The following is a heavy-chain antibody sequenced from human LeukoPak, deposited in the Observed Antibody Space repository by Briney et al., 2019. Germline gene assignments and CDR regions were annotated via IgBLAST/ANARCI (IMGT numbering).Heavy chain of an antibody. CDR2: TSGSGGNT. D-gene: IGHD5-12*01. Sequence: PGRSLRLSCAASGFTLRSYDMSWVRQAPGKGLEWVAATSGSGGNTYYADSVKGRFTISRDNSKNTLYLQMNGLRAEDTAVYYCAKEYSGYDFDYWGQGTLVTVSS. CDR1: GFTLRSYD. J-gene: IGHJ4*02. V-gene: IGHV3-23*01. CDR3: AKEYSGYDFDY.